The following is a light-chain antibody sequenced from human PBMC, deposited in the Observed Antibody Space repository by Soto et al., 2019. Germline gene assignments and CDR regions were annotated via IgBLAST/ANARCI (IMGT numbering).Light chain of an antibody. CDR1: HSVSSS. CDR2: GAS. CDR3: QHYTNWPLT. J-gene: IGKJ4*01. V-gene: IGKV3-15*01. Sequence: EIVVTQSPATLSVSPGERATLSCRASHSVSSSLACYQQKPGQDPRRLLYGASTRATGLPDRFSGSGSGTEFTLTISSLQSEDFAVYYCQHYTNWPLTFGGGTKVEIK.